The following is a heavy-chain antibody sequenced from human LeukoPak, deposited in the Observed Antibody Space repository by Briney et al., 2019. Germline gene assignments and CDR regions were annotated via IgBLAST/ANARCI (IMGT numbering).Heavy chain of an antibody. Sequence: PGGSLRLSCAASGFTFSDYYMSWIRQAPGKGLEWVSYISSSGSTIYYADSVKGRFTISRDNAKNSLYLQMNGLRAEDTAVYYCAREGQQLVNYYYYYMDVWGKGTTVTVSS. D-gene: IGHD6-13*01. V-gene: IGHV3-11*04. CDR1: GFTFSDYY. CDR3: AREGQQLVNYYYYYMDV. CDR2: ISSSGSTI. J-gene: IGHJ6*03.